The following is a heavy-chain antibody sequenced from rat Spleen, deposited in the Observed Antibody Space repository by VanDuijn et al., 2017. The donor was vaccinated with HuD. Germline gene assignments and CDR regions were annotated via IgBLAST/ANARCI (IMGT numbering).Heavy chain of an antibody. CDR3: ARHPQLGAFWYFDF. D-gene: IGHD5-1*01. CDR2: ISYDGGST. V-gene: IGHV5-7*01. Sequence: EVQLAESGGGLVQPGRSLKLSCAASGFTFSDYYMAWVRQAPTKGLEWVASISYDGGSTYYRDSVRGRITISRDNAKSTLYLQMDSLRSDDTATYFCARHPQLGAFWYFDFWGPGTMVTVSS. CDR1: GFTFSDYY. J-gene: IGHJ1*01.